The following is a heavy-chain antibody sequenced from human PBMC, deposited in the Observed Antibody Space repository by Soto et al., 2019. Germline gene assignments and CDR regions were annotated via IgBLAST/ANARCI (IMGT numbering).Heavy chain of an antibody. V-gene: IGHV4-4*07. CDR3: ARSLSIAAAGQGLLDY. CDR1: GGSISSYY. Sequence: PSETLSLTCPVSGGSISSYYWSWIRQPAGKGLEWIGRIYTSGSTNYNPSLKSRVTMSVDTSKNQFSLKLSSVTAADTAVYYCARSLSIAAAGQGLLDYWGQGTLVTVS. CDR2: IYTSGST. D-gene: IGHD6-13*01. J-gene: IGHJ4*02.